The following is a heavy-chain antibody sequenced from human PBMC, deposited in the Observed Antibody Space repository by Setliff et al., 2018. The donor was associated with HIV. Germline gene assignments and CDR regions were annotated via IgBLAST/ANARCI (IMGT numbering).Heavy chain of an antibody. CDR3: AKGQGPVDY. V-gene: IGHV1-2*06. CDR1: GFIFNNYY. CDR2: ISPNSGGT. Sequence: GASVKVSCKASGFIFNNYYIHWVRQAPGQGLEWMGRISPNSGGTRFAQKFQGRVALTRDTSITTAYMELSGLRSDDTAVYYCAKGQGPVDYWGQGTLVTVSS. J-gene: IGHJ4*02.